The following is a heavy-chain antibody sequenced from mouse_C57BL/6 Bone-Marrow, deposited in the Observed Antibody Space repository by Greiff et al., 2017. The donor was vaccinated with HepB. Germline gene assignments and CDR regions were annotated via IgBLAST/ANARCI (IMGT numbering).Heavy chain of an antibody. CDR1: GYTFTSYW. V-gene: IGHV1-55*01. J-gene: IGHJ3*01. CDR3: ARQEDGSGYEGAY. D-gene: IGHD3-2*02. CDR2: IYPGSGST. Sequence: VQLQQSGAELVKPGASVKMSCKASGYTFTSYWITWVKQRPGQGLEWIGDIYPGSGSTKYNEKFKSKATLTVDTSSSSAYMQLSSLTSTDSAVYYCARQEDGSGYEGAYWGQGTLVTVSA.